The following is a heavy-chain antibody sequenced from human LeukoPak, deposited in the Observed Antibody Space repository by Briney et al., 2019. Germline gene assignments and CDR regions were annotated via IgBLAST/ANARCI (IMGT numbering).Heavy chain of an antibody. CDR1: GFTFSSYS. V-gene: IGHV3-21*01. D-gene: IGHD4-11*01. CDR2: ISSSSSYI. J-gene: IGHJ4*02. Sequence: GGSLRLSCAASGFTFSSYSMNWVRQAPGKGLEWVSSISSSSSYIYYADSVKGRFTISRDNAKNSLYLQMNSLRAEDTAVYYCARGQVGDDYSNAFDYWGQGTLVTVSS. CDR3: ARGQVGDDYSNAFDY.